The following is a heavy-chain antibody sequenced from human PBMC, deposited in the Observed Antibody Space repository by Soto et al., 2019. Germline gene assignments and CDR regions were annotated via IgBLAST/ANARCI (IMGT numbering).Heavy chain of an antibody. CDR1: GGSVSGANYY. CDR2: ISYSGST. V-gene: IGHV4-61*01. J-gene: IGHJ6*02. Sequence: QVQLQESGPGLVKSSETLSLTCTVSGGSVSGANYYWSWIRQPPGKGLEWIGYISYSGSTNYNPSLKSRVTISVDTSKNQLSLKRSSVTAADTALYYCARGGRGSSSYYYYGMDVWGQGTTVTVSS. D-gene: IGHD6-6*01. CDR3: ARGGRGSSSYYYYGMDV.